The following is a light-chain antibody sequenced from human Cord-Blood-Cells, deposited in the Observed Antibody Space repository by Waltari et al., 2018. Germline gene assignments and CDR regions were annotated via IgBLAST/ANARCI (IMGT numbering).Light chain of an antibody. J-gene: IGLJ3*02. CDR1: SGGVGSYHL. CDR3: CSDAGSSTWV. CDR2: EAR. Sequence: SALTQPASVSGPPGQTNPIPCTGTSGGVGSYHLVSWYQQHPGKAPQLMIYEARKRPSGVSNRFSGSKSGNTAALTISGLQAEDEADYYCCSDAGSSTWVFGGGTKLTVL. V-gene: IGLV2-23*01.